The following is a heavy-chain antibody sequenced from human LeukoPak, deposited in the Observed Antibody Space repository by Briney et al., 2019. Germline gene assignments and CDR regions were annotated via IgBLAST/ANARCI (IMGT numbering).Heavy chain of an antibody. J-gene: IGHJ4*02. Sequence: SETLSLTCTVSGGSISSGDYYWSWIRQPPGKGLEWIGYIYYSGNTYYNPSLKSRVTISVDTSKNQFSLKLCSVTAADTAVYYCARHEAQDFDYWGQGTLVTVSS. CDR2: IYYSGNT. V-gene: IGHV4-30-4*01. CDR1: GGSISSGDYY. CDR3: ARHEAQDFDY.